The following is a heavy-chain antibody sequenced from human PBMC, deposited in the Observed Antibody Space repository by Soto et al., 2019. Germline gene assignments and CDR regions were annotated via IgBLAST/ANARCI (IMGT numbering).Heavy chain of an antibody. CDR3: ARASYDSSTYYLDY. Sequence: QVQLQESGPGLVKPSQTLSLTCTVSGASISSGAYYWTWIRQPPGKGLEWIGSIYYSGSTYYNPSLKSRLTISVATSNTQFSLKLSSVTAADTAVYYCARASYDSSTYYLDYWGQGTLVTVSS. J-gene: IGHJ4*02. V-gene: IGHV4-30-4*01. CDR1: GASISSGAYY. D-gene: IGHD3-22*01. CDR2: IYYSGST.